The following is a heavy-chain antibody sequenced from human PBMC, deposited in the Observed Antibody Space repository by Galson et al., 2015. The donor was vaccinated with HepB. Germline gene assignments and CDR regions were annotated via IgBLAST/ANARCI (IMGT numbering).Heavy chain of an antibody. CDR2: IRSKANSYAT. V-gene: IGHV3-73*01. CDR1: GFTFSGSA. J-gene: IGHJ4*02. D-gene: IGHD6-19*01. CDR3: TRHGAVAGTHY. Sequence: SLRLSCAASGFTFSGSAMHWVRQASGKGLEWVGRIRSKANSYATAYAASVKGRFTISRDDSKNTAYLQMNSLKTEDTAVYYCTRHGAVAGTHYWGQGTLVTVSS.